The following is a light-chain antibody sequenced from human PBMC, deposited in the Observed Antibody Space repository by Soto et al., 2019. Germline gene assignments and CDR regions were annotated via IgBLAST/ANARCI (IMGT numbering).Light chain of an antibody. CDR1: QSVGNK. Sequence: ELVLTQSPGTLSLSPGERSTLSCRASQSVGNKLAWYQQRPGQAPRLLIYGASNRATGIPDRFSGSGSGTDFTLTISRLEPEDFALYYCQQYGNSLFTFGPGTKVDIK. CDR2: GAS. CDR3: QQYGNSLFT. V-gene: IGKV3-20*01. J-gene: IGKJ3*01.